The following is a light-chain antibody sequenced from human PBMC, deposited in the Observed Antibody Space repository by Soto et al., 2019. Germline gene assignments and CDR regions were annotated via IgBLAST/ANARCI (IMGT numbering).Light chain of an antibody. CDR2: KAS. CDR3: QQYNSYLT. Sequence: DIQMTQSPSTLSASVGDRVTITCRASQSISSWLAWYQQKTGKAPKLLIYKASSLESGVPSRFSGSGSGTEFTLNISSLQPDDFETYYCQQYNSYLTFGQGTKVEIK. CDR1: QSISSW. V-gene: IGKV1-5*03. J-gene: IGKJ1*01.